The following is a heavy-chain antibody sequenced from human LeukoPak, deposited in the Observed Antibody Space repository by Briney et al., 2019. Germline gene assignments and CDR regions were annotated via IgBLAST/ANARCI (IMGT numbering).Heavy chain of an antibody. V-gene: IGHV6-1*01. CDR2: TYYRSKWYN. CDR1: GDSFSSNSAA. D-gene: IGHD6-19*01. CDR3: ARSVGQWLVKDYYYYMDV. J-gene: IGHJ6*03. Sequence: SQTLSLTCAISGDSFSSNSAAWNWIRQSPSRGLEWLGRTYYRSKWYNDYAVSVKSRITINPDTSKNQFSLQLNSVTPEDTAVYYCARSVGQWLVKDYYYYMDVWGKGTTVTVSS.